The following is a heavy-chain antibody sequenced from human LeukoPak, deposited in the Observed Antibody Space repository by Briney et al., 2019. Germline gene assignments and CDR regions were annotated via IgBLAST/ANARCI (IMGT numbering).Heavy chain of an antibody. Sequence: GGPLRLSCAASGFTFSSYAMHWVRQAPGKGLEWVAVISYDGSNKYYADSVKGRFTISRDNSKNTLYLQMNSLRAEDTAVYYCARGAYGIRMLDYWGQGTLVTVSS. V-gene: IGHV3-30-3*01. CDR2: ISYDGSNK. D-gene: IGHD1-14*01. CDR3: ARGAYGIRMLDY. J-gene: IGHJ4*02. CDR1: GFTFSSYA.